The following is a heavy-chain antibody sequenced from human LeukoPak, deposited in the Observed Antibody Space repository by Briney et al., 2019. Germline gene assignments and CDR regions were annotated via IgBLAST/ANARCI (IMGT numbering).Heavy chain of an antibody. V-gene: IGHV3-15*01. CDR3: TRDLGSSQ. CDR2: IKGKNEGDTT. Sequence: PGGSLRLSCAASGFAFSNAWMTCVRQAPGKGLEWVGRIKGKNEGDTTDYAAPVKGRFTISRDDPTNTLYLQMNSLQTQDTAMYYCTRDLGSSQWGQGSLVIVSS. J-gene: IGHJ4*02. D-gene: IGHD3-10*01. CDR1: GFAFSNAW.